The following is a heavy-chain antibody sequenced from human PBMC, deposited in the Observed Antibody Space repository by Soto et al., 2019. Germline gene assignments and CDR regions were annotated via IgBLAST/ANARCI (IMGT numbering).Heavy chain of an antibody. Sequence: SLRLSCAASGFTFSSYGMHWVRQAPGKGLEWVAVIWYDGSNKYYADSVKGRFTISRDNSKNTLYLQMNSLRAEDTAVYYCARFRKVWSALDPWGQGTLVTVSS. CDR2: IWYDGSNK. CDR3: ARFRKVWSALDP. CDR1: GFTFSSYG. V-gene: IGHV3-33*01. J-gene: IGHJ5*02. D-gene: IGHD1-20*01.